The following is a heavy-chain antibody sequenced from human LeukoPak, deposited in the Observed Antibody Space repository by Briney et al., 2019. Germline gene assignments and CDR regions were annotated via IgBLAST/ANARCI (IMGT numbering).Heavy chain of an antibody. CDR1: GYTFTSYG. CDR2: ISAYNGNT. D-gene: IGHD4-17*01. CDR3: ARDYSLRYLDY. Sequence: EASVKVSCKASGYTFTSYGISWVRQAPGQGLEWMGWISAYNGNTNYAQKLQGRVTMTTDTSTSKAYMELRSLRSDDTAVYYCARDYSLRYLDYWGQGTLVTVSS. V-gene: IGHV1-18*01. J-gene: IGHJ4*02.